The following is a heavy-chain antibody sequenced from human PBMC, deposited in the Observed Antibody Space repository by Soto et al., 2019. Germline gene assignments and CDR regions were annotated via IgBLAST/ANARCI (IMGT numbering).Heavy chain of an antibody. CDR1: GFTFSSYA. V-gene: IGHV3-23*01. Sequence: GSLRLSCATSGFTFSSYAMSWVRQGPGKGLEWVSTINGGGGSTYYADSVKGRFTISRDNSKNTLFLQMNSLRAEDTAVYYCAKDLCAYSSGSGYFDYWGQGSLVTVSS. J-gene: IGHJ4*02. D-gene: IGHD6-19*01. CDR3: AKDLCAYSSGSGYFDY. CDR2: INGGGGST.